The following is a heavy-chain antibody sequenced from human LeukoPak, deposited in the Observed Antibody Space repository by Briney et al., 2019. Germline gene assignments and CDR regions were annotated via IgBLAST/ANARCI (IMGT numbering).Heavy chain of an antibody. V-gene: IGHV1-69*13. Sequence: SVKVSCKASGGTFSSYAISWVRQAPGQGLEWMGGIIPIFGTANYAQKFQGRVTITADESTSTAYMELSSLRSEDTAVYYCATERPRIAAAGPYYFDYWGQGTLVTVS. CDR2: IIPIFGTA. CDR1: GGTFSSYA. D-gene: IGHD6-13*01. J-gene: IGHJ4*02. CDR3: ATERPRIAAAGPYYFDY.